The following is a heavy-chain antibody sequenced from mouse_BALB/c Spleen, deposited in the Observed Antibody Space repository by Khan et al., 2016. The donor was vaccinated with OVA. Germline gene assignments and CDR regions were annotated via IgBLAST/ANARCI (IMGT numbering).Heavy chain of an antibody. CDR1: GFTFSGFW. CDR3: MRYDGYYWYFDV. CDR2: INSDGSAI. V-gene: IGHV11-2*02. Sequence: EVQLLETGGGLVQPGGSRGLSYEGSGFTFSGFWMSWVRQTPGKTLEWIGDINSDGSAINYAPSIKDRFTIFRDNDKSTLYLQMSNVRSEDTATYFCMRYDGYYWYFDVWGAGTTVTVSS. D-gene: IGHD2-3*01. J-gene: IGHJ1*01.